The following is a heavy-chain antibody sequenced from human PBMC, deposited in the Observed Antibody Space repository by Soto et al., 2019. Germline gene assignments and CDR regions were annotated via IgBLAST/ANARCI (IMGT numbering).Heavy chain of an antibody. CDR3: ARQGEATIGYYYYMDV. J-gene: IGHJ6*03. V-gene: IGHV3-7*01. D-gene: IGHD5-12*01. Sequence: GGSLRLSCAASGFTFSSYWMSWVRQAPGKGLEWVANIKQDGSEKYYVDSVKGRFTISRDNAKNSLYLQMNSLRAEDTAVYYCARQGEATIGYYYYMDVWGKGTTVTVSS. CDR1: GFTFSSYW. CDR2: IKQDGSEK.